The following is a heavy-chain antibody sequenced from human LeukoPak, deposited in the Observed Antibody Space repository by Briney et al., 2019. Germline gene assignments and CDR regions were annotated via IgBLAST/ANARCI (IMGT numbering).Heavy chain of an antibody. CDR2: INPNSGGT. CDR1: GYTFTGYY. D-gene: IGHD2-15*01. V-gene: IGHV1-2*02. CDR3: ARWSPEELCSGGSCYSGLFRYYYYYMDV. J-gene: IGHJ6*03. Sequence: ASVKVSRKASGYTFTGYYMHWVQQAPGQGLEWMGWINPNSGGTNYAQKFQGRVTMTRDTSISTAYMELSRLRSDDTAVYYCARWSPEELCSGGSCYSGLFRYYYYYMDVWGKGTTVTVSS.